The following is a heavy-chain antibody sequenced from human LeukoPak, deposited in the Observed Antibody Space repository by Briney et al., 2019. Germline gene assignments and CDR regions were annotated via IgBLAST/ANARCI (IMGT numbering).Heavy chain of an antibody. Sequence: AGGSLRLSCAASGFTFSSYWMNWVRQAPGKGLEWVANIKEDGSEKYYVDSVKGRFTISRDNAKNSLYLQMNNLRAEDTALYYCVRSLSAAYWGQGTLATVSS. D-gene: IGHD6-25*01. CDR3: VRSLSAAY. CDR1: GFTFSSYW. J-gene: IGHJ4*02. CDR2: IKEDGSEK. V-gene: IGHV3-7*02.